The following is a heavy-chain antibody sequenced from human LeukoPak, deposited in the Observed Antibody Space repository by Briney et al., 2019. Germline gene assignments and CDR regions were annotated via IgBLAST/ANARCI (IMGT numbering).Heavy chain of an antibody. Sequence: GGSLRLSCAASGFTFSGCGMHWVRQAPGKGLEWVSAISGSGGSTYYADSVKGRFTISRDNSKNTLYLQMNSLRAEDTAVYYCAKSIVFYSFQHWGQGTLVTVSS. V-gene: IGHV3-23*01. CDR1: GFTFSGCG. J-gene: IGHJ1*01. CDR3: AKSIVFYSFQH. D-gene: IGHD2-8*01. CDR2: ISGSGGST.